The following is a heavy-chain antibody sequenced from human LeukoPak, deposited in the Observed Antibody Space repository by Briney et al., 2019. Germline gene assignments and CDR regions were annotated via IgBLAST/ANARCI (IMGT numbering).Heavy chain of an antibody. Sequence: SETLSLTCTVSGGSISSYYWSWIRQPAGKGLEWIGRIHTSGSTNYNPSLKSRVTMSVDTSKNQFSLKLSSVTAADTAVYYCAISTRQGAFDSWGQGTMVTVSS. J-gene: IGHJ3*02. V-gene: IGHV4-4*07. CDR3: AISTRQGAFDS. CDR2: IHTSGST. CDR1: GGSISSYY.